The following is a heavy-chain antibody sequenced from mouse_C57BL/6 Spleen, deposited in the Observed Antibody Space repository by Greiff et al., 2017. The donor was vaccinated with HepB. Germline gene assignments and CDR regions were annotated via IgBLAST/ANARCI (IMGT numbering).Heavy chain of an antibody. Sequence: VQLQQSGAELVKPGASVKISCKASGYAFSSYWMNWVKQRPGKGLEWIGQIYPGDGDTNYNGKFKGKATLTADKSSSTAYMQLSSLTSEDSAVYFCASGEGSYYAMDYWGQGTSVTVSS. CDR3: ASGEGSYYAMDY. CDR1: GYAFSSYW. J-gene: IGHJ4*01. CDR2: IYPGDGDT. V-gene: IGHV1-80*01.